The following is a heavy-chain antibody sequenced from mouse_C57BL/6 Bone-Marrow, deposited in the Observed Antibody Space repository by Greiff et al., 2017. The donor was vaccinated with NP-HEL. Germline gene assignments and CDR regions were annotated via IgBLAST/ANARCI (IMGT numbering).Heavy chain of an antibody. CDR1: GYTFTDYY. D-gene: IGHD2-4*01. CDR2: INPNNGGT. CDR3: ARPYYDYDGY. Sequence: VQLQQSGPELVKPGASVKISCKASGYTFTDYYMNWVKQSHGKSLEWIGDINPNNGGTSYNQKFKGKATLTVDKSSSTAYMELRSLTSEDSAVYYCARPYYDYDGYWGQGTTLTVSS. J-gene: IGHJ2*01. V-gene: IGHV1-26*01.